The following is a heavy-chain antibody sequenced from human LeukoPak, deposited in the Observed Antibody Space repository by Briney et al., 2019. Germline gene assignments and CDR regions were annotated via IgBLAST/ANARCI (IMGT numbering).Heavy chain of an antibody. CDR2: ISAYNGNT. D-gene: IGHD5-12*01. CDR3: VRDAPKNSGYDSRAFDI. CDR1: GYTCTSYG. J-gene: IGHJ3*02. V-gene: IGHV1-18*01. Sequence: GTSVKVSCKASGYTCTSYGISWVRQAPGQGLEWMGWISAYNGNTNYAQKLQGRVTMTTDTSTSTAYMELSSLRSEDTAVYYCVRDAPKNSGYDSRAFDIWGQGTMVTVST.